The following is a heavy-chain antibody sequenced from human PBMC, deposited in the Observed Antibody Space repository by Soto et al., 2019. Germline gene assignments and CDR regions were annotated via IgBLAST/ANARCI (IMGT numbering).Heavy chain of an antibody. CDR1: GFTFSSYG. CDR2: ISYDGSNK. CDR3: AKDRLKITMIVHGFDP. D-gene: IGHD3-22*01. Sequence: LRLSCAASGFTFSSYGMHWVRQAPGKGLEWVAVISYDGSNKYYADPVKGRFTISRDNSKNTLYLQMNSLRAEDTAVYYCAKDRLKITMIVHGFDPWGQGTLVTVSS. V-gene: IGHV3-30*18. J-gene: IGHJ5*02.